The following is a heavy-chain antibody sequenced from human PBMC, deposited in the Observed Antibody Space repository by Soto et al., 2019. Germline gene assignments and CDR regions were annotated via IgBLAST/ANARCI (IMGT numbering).Heavy chain of an antibody. CDR1: GGSISRGDYY. Sequence: SETLSLTCTVSGGSISRGDYYWSWIRQPPGKGLEWIGYIYYSGSTYYNPSLKSRVTISVDTSKNQFSLKLSSVTAADTAVYYCARESNVAAAGSYYYYGMDVWGQGTTVTVSS. CDR3: ARESNVAAAGSYYYYGMDV. V-gene: IGHV4-30-4*01. CDR2: IYYSGST. D-gene: IGHD6-13*01. J-gene: IGHJ6*02.